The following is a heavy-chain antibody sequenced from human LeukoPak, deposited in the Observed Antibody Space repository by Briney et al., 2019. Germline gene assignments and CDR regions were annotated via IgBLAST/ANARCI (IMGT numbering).Heavy chain of an antibody. V-gene: IGHV4-39*07. CDR1: GGSISSSSYY. CDR3: AKIRDYGGRWDFDY. Sequence: SETLSLTCTVSGGSISSSSYYWGWIRQPPGKGLEWIGSIYYSGSTYYNPSLKSRVTISVDTSKNQFSLKLSSVTAADTAVYYCAKIRDYGGRWDFDYWGQGTLVTVSS. CDR2: IYYSGST. J-gene: IGHJ4*02. D-gene: IGHD4-23*01.